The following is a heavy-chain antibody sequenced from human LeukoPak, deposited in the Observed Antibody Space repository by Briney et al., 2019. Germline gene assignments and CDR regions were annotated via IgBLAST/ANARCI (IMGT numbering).Heavy chain of an antibody. Sequence: SETLSLTCAVSGGSISSSNWWSWVRQPPGKGLEWIGEIYHSGSTNYNPSLKSRVTISVDKSKNQFSLKLSSVTAADTAVYYCARDPGIALLYYGMDVWGQGTTVTVSS. CDR1: GGSISSSNW. CDR2: IYHSGST. J-gene: IGHJ6*02. CDR3: ARDPGIALLYYGMDV. D-gene: IGHD6-13*01. V-gene: IGHV4-4*02.